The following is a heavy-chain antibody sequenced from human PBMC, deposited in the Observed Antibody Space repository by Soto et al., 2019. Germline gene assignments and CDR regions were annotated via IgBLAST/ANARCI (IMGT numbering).Heavy chain of an antibody. J-gene: IGHJ4*02. CDR3: ARDRVGRYYDILTGNFDY. CDR1: GYTFTSYG. D-gene: IGHD3-9*01. V-gene: IGHV1-18*01. Sequence: ASVKVSCKASGYTFTSYGTSWVRQAPGQGLEWMGWISAYNGNTNYAQKLQGRVTMTTDTSTSTAYMELRSLRSDDTAVYYCARDRVGRYYDILTGNFDYWGQGTLVTVSS. CDR2: ISAYNGNT.